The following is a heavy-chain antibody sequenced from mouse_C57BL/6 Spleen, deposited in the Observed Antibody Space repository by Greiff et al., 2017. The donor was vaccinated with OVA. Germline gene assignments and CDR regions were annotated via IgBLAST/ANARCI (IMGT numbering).Heavy chain of an antibody. V-gene: IGHV1-64*01. CDR1: GYTFTSYW. Sequence: VQLQQPGAELVKPGASVKLSCKASGYTFTSYWMHWVKQRPGQGLEWIGMIHPNSGSTNYNEKFKSKATLTVDKSSSTAYMQLSSLTSEDSAVYYGAREGTTVVAHWYFDVWGTGTTVTVSS. D-gene: IGHD1-1*01. CDR3: AREGTTVVAHWYFDV. J-gene: IGHJ1*03. CDR2: IHPNSGST.